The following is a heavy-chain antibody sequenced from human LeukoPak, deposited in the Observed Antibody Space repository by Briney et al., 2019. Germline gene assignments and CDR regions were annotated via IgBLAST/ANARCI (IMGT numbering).Heavy chain of an antibody. CDR3: AKWDSSGWYGPLYYFDY. CDR1: GFTFSSYA. D-gene: IGHD6-19*01. J-gene: IGHJ4*02. Sequence: HPGGSLRLSCAASGFTFSSYAMSWVRQAPGKGLEWVSAISGSGGSTYYADSVKGRFTISRDNSKNTLYLQMNSLRAEDTAVYYCAKWDSSGWYGPLYYFDYWGQGTLVTVSS. V-gene: IGHV3-23*01. CDR2: ISGSGGST.